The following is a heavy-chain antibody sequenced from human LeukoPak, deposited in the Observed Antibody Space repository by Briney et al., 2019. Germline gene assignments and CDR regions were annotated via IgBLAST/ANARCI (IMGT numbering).Heavy chain of an antibody. CDR1: GGSISSYY. Sequence: SETLSLTCTVSGGSISSYYWSWIRQPPGKGLEWIGYIYYSGSTNYNPSLKSRVTISVDTSKNQFSLKLSSVTAADTAVYYCARTYGSGSYYKRGDWFDPWGQGTLVTVSS. CDR3: ARTYGSGSYYKRGDWFDP. D-gene: IGHD3-10*01. V-gene: IGHV4-59*08. J-gene: IGHJ5*02. CDR2: IYYSGST.